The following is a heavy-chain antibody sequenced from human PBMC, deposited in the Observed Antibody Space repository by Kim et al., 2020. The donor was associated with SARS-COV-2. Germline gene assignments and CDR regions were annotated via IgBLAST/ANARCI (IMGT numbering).Heavy chain of an antibody. D-gene: IGHD6-13*01. V-gene: IGHV3-9*01. Sequence: SWDSETVGYAESVKGRFTIARDKAENSLYLQMNSLRVEDTALYYCAALADYWGRGSLVTVSS. CDR2: SWDSETV. CDR3: AALADY. J-gene: IGHJ4*02.